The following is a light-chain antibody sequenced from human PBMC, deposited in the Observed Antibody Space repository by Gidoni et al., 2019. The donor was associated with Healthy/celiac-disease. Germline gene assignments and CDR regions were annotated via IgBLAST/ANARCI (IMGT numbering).Light chain of an antibody. V-gene: IGKV3-15*01. CDR2: GAS. CDR1: QSVRSN. J-gene: IGKJ3*01. Sequence: EIVMTQSPATLSVSPGERATLSCRASQSVRSNLACYQPKPGQAPRLLIYGASTRANGIPARFSGSGSGTEFTLTISSLQSEDFAVYYCQQYNNWPPRFTFGPGTKVDIK. CDR3: QQYNNWPPRFT.